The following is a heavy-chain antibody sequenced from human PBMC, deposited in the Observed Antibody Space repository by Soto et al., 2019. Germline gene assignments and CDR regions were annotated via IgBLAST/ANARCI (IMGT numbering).Heavy chain of an antibody. V-gene: IGHV1-18*04. D-gene: IGHD2-15*01. CDR2: GLEYNGNT. CDR1: GYTFSTHG. J-gene: IGHJ4*02. Sequence: QVQLVQSGAEVREPGASVKVSCKASGYTFSTHGISWVRQAPGQGLEWIGQGLEYNGNTNYAQKFQGRVTMTTDTSTSTAYMELRGLRSDDTAIYYGARDVGVVVSATGFDYWGQGTRVTVSS. CDR3: ARDVGVVVSATGFDY.